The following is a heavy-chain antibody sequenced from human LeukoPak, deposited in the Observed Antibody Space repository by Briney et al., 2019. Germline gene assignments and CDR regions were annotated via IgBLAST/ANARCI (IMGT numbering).Heavy chain of an antibody. CDR1: GGTFSSYD. CDR2: IIPILGIA. V-gene: IGHV1-69*04. Sequence: GASVKVSCKDSGGTFSSYDISWVRQAPGQGLEWMGRIIPILGIANYAQKFQGRVTITADKSTSTDYMELSSLRSEDTAVYYCARDGYTAMATHFDYWGQGTLVTVSS. J-gene: IGHJ4*02. CDR3: ARDGYTAMATHFDY. D-gene: IGHD5-18*01.